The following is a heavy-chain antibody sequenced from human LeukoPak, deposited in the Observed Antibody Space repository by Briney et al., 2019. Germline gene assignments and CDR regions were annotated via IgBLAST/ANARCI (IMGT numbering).Heavy chain of an antibody. V-gene: IGHV3-21*01. D-gene: IGHD1-1*01. CDR2: ISSSSSYI. Sequence: GGSLRLSCAASGFTFSSYSMNWVRQAPGKGLEWVSSISSSSSYIYYADSVKGRFTISRDNAKNSLYLQMNSLGAEDTAVYYCARDNEEYYFDYWGQGTLVTVSS. J-gene: IGHJ4*02. CDR1: GFTFSSYS. CDR3: ARDNEEYYFDY.